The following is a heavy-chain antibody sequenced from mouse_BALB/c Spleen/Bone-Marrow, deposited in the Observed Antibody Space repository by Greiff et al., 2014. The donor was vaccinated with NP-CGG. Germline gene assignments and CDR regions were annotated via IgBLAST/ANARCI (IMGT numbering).Heavy chain of an antibody. Sequence: VQLQQSGAELVKPGASVKLSCTASGFNIKDTYMHWVNQGPEQGLEWIGRIDPANGNTKYDPEFQDKATITADTSSNTAYLQLSSLTSEDTAVYYCAVYDYEGFAYWGQGTLVTVSA. CDR1: GFNIKDTY. D-gene: IGHD2-4*01. V-gene: IGHV14-3*02. CDR3: AVYDYEGFAY. CDR2: IDPANGNT. J-gene: IGHJ3*01.